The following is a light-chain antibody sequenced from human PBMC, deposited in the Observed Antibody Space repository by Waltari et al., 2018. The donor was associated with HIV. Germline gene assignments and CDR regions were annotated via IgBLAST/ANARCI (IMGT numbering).Light chain of an antibody. CDR3: QQYGTSPYT. CDR1: RSVSSNY. CDR2: AAS. Sequence: DNVLTQSPGTLSLSPGARATLSCRASRSVSSNYFTWYQQRPGQAPRLLSYAASTRATAIPDRFSGSGSGTDFTLTISRLEPEDFAVYYCQQYGTSPYTFGQGTKVEI. V-gene: IGKV3-20*01. J-gene: IGKJ2*01.